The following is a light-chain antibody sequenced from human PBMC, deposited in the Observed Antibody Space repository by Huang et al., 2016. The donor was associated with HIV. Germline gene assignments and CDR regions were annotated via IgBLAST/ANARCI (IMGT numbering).Light chain of an antibody. Sequence: DIQMTQSPSTLSASVGDRVTITCRARQSIGYWLAGYQQKPGKAPKLLIYKPSNLEGGVPSRFSGSGSGTEFTLTITSLQPDDFATYYCQQYNSFPWTFGQGTKVEIK. J-gene: IGKJ1*01. V-gene: IGKV1-5*03. CDR3: QQYNSFPWT. CDR1: QSIGYW. CDR2: KPS.